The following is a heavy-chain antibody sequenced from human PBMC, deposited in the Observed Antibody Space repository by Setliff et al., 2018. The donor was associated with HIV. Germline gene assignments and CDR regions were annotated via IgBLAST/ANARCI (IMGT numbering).Heavy chain of an antibody. J-gene: IGHJ6*03. CDR3: ASDSPAARFEELEDHYYYFMDV. Sequence: RASVHVSCKSSVGPFTSAFNWVRQVPGQGLEWMGGIIPIFGTANYAQNFGGRVTITADQSTTTYYLQLNSLRFEDTAIYYCASDSPAARFEELEDHYYYFMDVWGKGTTVTVSS. CDR2: IIPIFGTA. CDR1: VGPFTSA. V-gene: IGHV1-69*13. D-gene: IGHD3-10*01.